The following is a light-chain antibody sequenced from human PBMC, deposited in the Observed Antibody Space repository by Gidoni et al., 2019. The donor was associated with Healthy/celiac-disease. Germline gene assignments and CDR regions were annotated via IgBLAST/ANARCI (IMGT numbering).Light chain of an antibody. J-gene: IGKJ3*01. CDR3: QQYNSYSPIT. CDR2: DAS. CDR1: QSISSW. V-gene: IGKV1-5*01. Sequence: DIQMTRPPSTLSASVGDRVTTTCRASQSISSWLAWYQQKPGKAPKLLIYDASSLESGVPSRFSGSGSGTEFTLTISSLQPDDFATYYCQQYNSYSPITFGPGTKVDIK.